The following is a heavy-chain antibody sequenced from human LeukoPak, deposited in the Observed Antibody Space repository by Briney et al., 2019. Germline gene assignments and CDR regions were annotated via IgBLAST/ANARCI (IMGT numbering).Heavy chain of an antibody. CDR1: GFTFSNYA. CDR3: VKKFDCLSTSCYTYFDY. CDR2: IRGGGSNT. J-gene: IGHJ4*02. D-gene: IGHD2-2*02. V-gene: IGHV3-23*01. Sequence: GGSLRLSCAASGFTFSNYAMSWVRQAPGKGLEWVSTIRGGGSNTYYADPVKGRFAISRDNSKNTLYLQMNSLRAEDTAVYYCVKKFDCLSTSCYTYFDYWGQGTLVTVSS.